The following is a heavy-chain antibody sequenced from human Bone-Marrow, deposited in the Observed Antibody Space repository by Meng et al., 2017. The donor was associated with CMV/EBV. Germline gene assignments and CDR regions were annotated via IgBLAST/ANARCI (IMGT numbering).Heavy chain of an antibody. J-gene: IGHJ4*02. Sequence: GGSLRLSCAASGFTFSSYAMHWVRQAPGKGLEWVAVISYDGSNKYYADSVKGRFTISRDNSKNTLYLQMNSLRAEDTAVYYCARDGHPPYYDILTGASYWGQGTLVTVYS. V-gene: IGHV3-30*04. CDR2: ISYDGSNK. D-gene: IGHD3-9*01. CDR1: GFTFSSYA. CDR3: ARDGHPPYYDILTGASY.